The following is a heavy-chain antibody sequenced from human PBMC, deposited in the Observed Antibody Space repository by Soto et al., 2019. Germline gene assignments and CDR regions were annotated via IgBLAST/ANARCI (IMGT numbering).Heavy chain of an antibody. Sequence: EVQLVESGGGLVQPGRSLRLSCAASGFTFDDYAMHWVRQAPGKGLEWVSGISWNSGSIGYADSVKGRFTISRDNAKNSLYLQMNSLRAEDTALYYCAKSRWNDFQDNDYWGQGTLVTVSS. J-gene: IGHJ4*02. CDR3: AKSRWNDFQDNDY. V-gene: IGHV3-9*01. CDR2: ISWNSGSI. D-gene: IGHD1-1*01. CDR1: GFTFDDYA.